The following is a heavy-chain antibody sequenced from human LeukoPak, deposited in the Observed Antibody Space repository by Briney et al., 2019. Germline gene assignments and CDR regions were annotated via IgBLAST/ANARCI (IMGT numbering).Heavy chain of an antibody. V-gene: IGHV3-23*01. J-gene: IGHJ4*02. CDR3: AKNILPSAIHYYDC. CDR2: ISGRGGSA. D-gene: IGHD2-2*01. Sequence: SGGSLRLSCAASGFTFSSYAMSWVRQAPGKGLEWVSTISGRGGSAFYADSVKGRFTISRDNSKNTLYLQMNSLRAEDTAVYYCAKNILPSAIHYYDCWGQGTLVTVSS. CDR1: GFTFSSYA.